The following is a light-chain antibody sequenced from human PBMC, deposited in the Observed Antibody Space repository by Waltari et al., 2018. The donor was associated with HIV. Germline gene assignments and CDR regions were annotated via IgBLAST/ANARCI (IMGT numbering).Light chain of an antibody. CDR1: NSNIGINY. Sequence: QSVLTRPPSASGTPGQRVTIYCSGSNSNIGINYVYWYQQLPGTAPKLLIYWDNQRPSGVPGRFSGSKSGTSASLAISGLRSEDEADYYCAAWDDSLSGRVFGGGTNLTVL. V-gene: IGLV1-47*01. J-gene: IGLJ3*02. CDR2: WDN. CDR3: AAWDDSLSGRV.